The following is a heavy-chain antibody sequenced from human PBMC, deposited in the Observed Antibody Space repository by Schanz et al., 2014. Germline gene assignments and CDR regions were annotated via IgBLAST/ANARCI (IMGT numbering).Heavy chain of an antibody. Sequence: EEQLVESGGGLVQPGGSLRLSCAASGFSFSTYWMSWVRQAPGKGLEWVANIKRDGSEKNYLDSVKGRFTISRDNAKSSRYRRRNRRRAGEGAVGGWGRGRSQIAVAGLFDLWGQGTLVTVSS. CDR3: GRGRSQIAVAGLFDL. CDR2: IKRDGSEK. V-gene: IGHV3-7*02. D-gene: IGHD6-19*01. CDR1: GFSFSTYW. J-gene: IGHJ4*02.